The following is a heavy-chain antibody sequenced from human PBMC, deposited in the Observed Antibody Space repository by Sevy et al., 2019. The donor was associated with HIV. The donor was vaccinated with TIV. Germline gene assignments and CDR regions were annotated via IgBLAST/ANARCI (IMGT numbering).Heavy chain of an antibody. V-gene: IGHV3-23*01. CDR2: ISGSGGST. D-gene: IGHD3-3*01. J-gene: IGHJ4*02. CDR3: EKDSTIFGVVSHFDY. Sequence: GGSLRLSCAASGFTFSSYAMSWVRQAPGKGLEWVSSISGSGGSTYYADSVKGRFTISRDNSKNTMYLQMNSLRAEDTAVYYCEKDSTIFGVVSHFDYWGQGTLVTVSS. CDR1: GFTFSSYA.